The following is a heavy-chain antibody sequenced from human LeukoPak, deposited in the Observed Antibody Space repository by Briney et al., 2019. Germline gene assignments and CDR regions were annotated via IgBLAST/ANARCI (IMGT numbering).Heavy chain of an antibody. J-gene: IGHJ5*02. D-gene: IGHD6-19*01. V-gene: IGHV3-23*01. Sequence: GASLRLSCAASELTFSDYGMTWVRQAPGEGLEWVSAISSGGGYTYYADSVKGRFTISRDNSKNTLYLQMNSLRAGDTAVYYCARAPGYTSGWLNWFDPWGQGTLVTVSS. CDR3: ARAPGYTSGWLNWFDP. CDR1: ELTFSDYG. CDR2: ISSGGGYT.